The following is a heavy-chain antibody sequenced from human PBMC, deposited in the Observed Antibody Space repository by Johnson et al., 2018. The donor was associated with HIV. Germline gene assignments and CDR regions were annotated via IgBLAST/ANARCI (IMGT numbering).Heavy chain of an antibody. CDR1: GFTVSSNY. J-gene: IGHJ3*02. D-gene: IGHD3-22*01. CDR2: IDSGGST. V-gene: IGHV3-53*01. Sequence: VQLVESGGGLLQPGGSLRLSCAASGFTVSSNYMSWVRQAPGKGLERVAVIDSGGSTYYADSVNGRFPISTDNAKNSLYLQMNSRRAEDQAVYYCASWDYYGSSGYSGRAFDIWGQGTMVTVSS. CDR3: ASWDYYGSSGYSGRAFDI.